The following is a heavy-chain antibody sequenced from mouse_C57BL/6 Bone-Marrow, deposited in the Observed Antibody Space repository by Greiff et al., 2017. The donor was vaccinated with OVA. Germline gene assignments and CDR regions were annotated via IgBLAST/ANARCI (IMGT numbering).Heavy chain of an antibody. Sequence: EVQLQQSGPELVKPGASVKISCKASGYTFTDYYMNWVKQSHGKSLEWIGDINPNNGGTSYNQKFKGKATLTVDKSSSTAYMELLSLTSEDSAVYYCARGDSSGYGAMDYWGQGTSVTVSS. CDR1: GYTFTDYY. CDR2: INPNNGGT. CDR3: ARGDSSGYGAMDY. V-gene: IGHV1-26*01. D-gene: IGHD3-2*02. J-gene: IGHJ4*01.